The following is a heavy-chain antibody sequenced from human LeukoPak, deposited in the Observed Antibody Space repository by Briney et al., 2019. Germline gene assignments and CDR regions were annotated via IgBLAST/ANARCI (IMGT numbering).Heavy chain of an antibody. CDR1: GGSLSSGDYY. D-gene: IGHD5-12*01. V-gene: IGHV4-30-4*01. CDR3: AGWPPFTWIGIDY. J-gene: IGHJ4*02. Sequence: SQTLSLTCTVSGGSLSSGDYYWSWIRQPPGTGLEWIGYIYYSGSTYYNPSLKSRVTISVDTSKNQFSLKLSSVTAADTAVYYCAGWPPFTWIGIDYWGQGTLVTVSS. CDR2: IYYSGST.